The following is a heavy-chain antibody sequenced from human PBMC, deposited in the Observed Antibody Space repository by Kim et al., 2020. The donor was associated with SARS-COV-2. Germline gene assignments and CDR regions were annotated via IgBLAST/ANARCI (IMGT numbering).Heavy chain of an antibody. Sequence: SNKYYADSVKGRFTISRDNSKNTLDLQMNSLRAEDTAVYYCARGESYWDYWGQGTLVTVSS. CDR3: ARGESYWDY. V-gene: IGHV3-30*01. J-gene: IGHJ4*02. CDR2: SNK.